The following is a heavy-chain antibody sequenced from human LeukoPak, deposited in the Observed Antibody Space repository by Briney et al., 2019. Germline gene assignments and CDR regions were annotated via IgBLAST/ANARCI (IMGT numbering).Heavy chain of an antibody. CDR2: ISYDGSNK. V-gene: IGHV3-30*18. D-gene: IGHD4-23*01. Sequence: GGSLRLSCAASGFTFSSYGMHWVRQAPGKGLEWVAVISYDGSNKYYADSVKGRFTISRDNSKNTLYLQMNSLRAEDTAVYYCAKVSNYGGYPPSDAFDIWGQGTMVTVSS. CDR1: GFTFSSYG. J-gene: IGHJ3*02. CDR3: AKVSNYGGYPPSDAFDI.